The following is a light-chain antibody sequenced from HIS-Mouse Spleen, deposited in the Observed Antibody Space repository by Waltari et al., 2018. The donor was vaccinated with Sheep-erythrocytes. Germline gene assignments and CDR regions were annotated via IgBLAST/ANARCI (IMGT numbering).Light chain of an antibody. Sequence: QSVLTQPPSASGTPGQRVTISCSGSSSNIGSNTVNWYQQLPGTAPKLLIYSTNHRPSGLPDRFAGSKSGTSASLDISGLQSEDEADYDCAAWDDSLNGYVYGTGTKVTVL. J-gene: IGLJ1*01. V-gene: IGLV1-44*01. CDR2: STN. CDR1: SSNIGSNT. CDR3: AAWDDSLNGYV.